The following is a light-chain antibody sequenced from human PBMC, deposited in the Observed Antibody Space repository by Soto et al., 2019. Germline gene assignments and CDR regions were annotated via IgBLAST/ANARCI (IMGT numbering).Light chain of an antibody. CDR3: QQYDSSPLT. CDR2: GAS. Sequence: EIVVTQSPGTLSLSPGERATLSCRASQSVSSSYLAWYQQKPGQAPRLLIYGASSRATGIPDRFSGSGSGTDFTLTISRLEPEDVAVYYCQQYDSSPLTFGGGTKVEIK. J-gene: IGKJ4*01. V-gene: IGKV3-20*01. CDR1: QSVSSSY.